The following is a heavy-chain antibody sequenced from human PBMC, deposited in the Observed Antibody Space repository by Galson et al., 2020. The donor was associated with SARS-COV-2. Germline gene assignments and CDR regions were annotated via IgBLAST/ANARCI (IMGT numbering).Heavy chain of an antibody. CDR1: SGSISRHF. CDR3: ARGGRILHYYGSRDALDI. CDR2: VSYSGDT. V-gene: IGHV4-59*11. Sequence: SETLSLTCSVSSGSISRHFWSWVRQSPGKGLEWIGYVSYSGDTKYNPSLKSRVTMSVDTSENRFSLTLSQVTTADTAVYYCARGGRILHYYGSRDALDIWGQGTMVTVSS. D-gene: IGHD3-10*01. J-gene: IGHJ3*02.